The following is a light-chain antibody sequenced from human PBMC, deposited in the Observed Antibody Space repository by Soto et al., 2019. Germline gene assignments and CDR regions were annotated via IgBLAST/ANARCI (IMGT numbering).Light chain of an antibody. CDR1: QSVSTN. Sequence: EIVMTQSPATLSVSPGERATLSCRASQSVSTNLAWYQQKPGQAPRLLIYGASTRATGIPARFSGSGSGTEFTLTISSLQSEDFAGYYCQQYSNGPRTFGQGTTVEIK. CDR2: GAS. V-gene: IGKV3-15*01. CDR3: QQYSNGPRT. J-gene: IGKJ1*01.